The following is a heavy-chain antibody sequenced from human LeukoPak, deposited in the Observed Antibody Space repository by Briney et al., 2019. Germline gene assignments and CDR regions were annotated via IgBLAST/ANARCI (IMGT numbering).Heavy chain of an antibody. CDR3: ARHYYGLASTIDF. Sequence: PSETLSLTCTVSGASTSYYYWNWMRQPAGKGLEWIGRIFSGGSPNYNPSLRSRVAISDMSNNQFSLRLNSVTDADTAVYYCARHYYGLASTIDFWGPGTLVTVSS. CDR1: GASTSYYY. D-gene: IGHD3-10*01. J-gene: IGHJ4*02. CDR2: IFSGGSP. V-gene: IGHV4-4*07.